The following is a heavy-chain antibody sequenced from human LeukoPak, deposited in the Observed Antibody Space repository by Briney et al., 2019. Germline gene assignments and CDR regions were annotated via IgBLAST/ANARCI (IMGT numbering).Heavy chain of an antibody. Sequence: ASVKVSCKASGYTFTSYDINWVRQATGQGLEWMGWMNPNSGNTGYAQKIQGRVTMTRNTSISTAYMELSSLRSEDTAVYYCARVARTTGNYYYYYMDVWGKGTTVTVSS. CDR3: ARVARTTGNYYYYYMDV. J-gene: IGHJ6*03. CDR1: GYTFTSYD. CDR2: MNPNSGNT. D-gene: IGHD1-7*01. V-gene: IGHV1-8*01.